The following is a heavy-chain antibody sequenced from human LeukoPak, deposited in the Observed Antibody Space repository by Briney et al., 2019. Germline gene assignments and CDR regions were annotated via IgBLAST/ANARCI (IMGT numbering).Heavy chain of an antibody. D-gene: IGHD3-22*01. J-gene: IGHJ4*02. Sequence: ASVKVSCKASGGTFSSYSNSWVRQAPAQGLEWMGRSIPIFDTSNYAQNFQGRVTISADKSTGTAYMELNNLRPGDTAVYYCVRDYDTSGPQKNYSDFWGQGTLVTVSS. V-gene: IGHV1-69*06. CDR2: SIPIFDTS. CDR1: GGTFSSYS. CDR3: VRDYDTSGPQKNYSDF.